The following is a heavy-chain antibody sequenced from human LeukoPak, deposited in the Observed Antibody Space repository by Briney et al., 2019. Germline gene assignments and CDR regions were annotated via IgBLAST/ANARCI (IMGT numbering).Heavy chain of an antibody. CDR1: GGSISTSGFY. D-gene: IGHD3-22*01. CDR3: ARMYYYDSSGHYGYNWFDP. CDR2: IYYSGST. V-gene: IGHV4-39*01. J-gene: IGHJ5*02. Sequence: SETLSLTCTVSGGSISTSGFYWGWIRQPPGTGLEWIRTIYYSGSTYYNPSLKSRVTVSVDTYKNQFSLRLTSVTAADTAVYYCARMYYYDSSGHYGYNWFDPWGQGTLVTVSS.